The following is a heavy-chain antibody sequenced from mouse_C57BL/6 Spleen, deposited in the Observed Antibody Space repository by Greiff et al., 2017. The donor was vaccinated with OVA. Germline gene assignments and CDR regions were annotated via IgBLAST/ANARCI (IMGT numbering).Heavy chain of an antibody. CDR2: INPGSGGT. D-gene: IGHD1-1*01. CDR3: ARLSDYYGSSLGGMDY. V-gene: IGHV1-54*01. Sequence: QVQLKESGAELVRPGTSVKVSCKASGYAFTNYLIEWVKQRPGQGLEWIGVINPGSGGTNYNEKFKGKATLTADKSSSTAYMQLSSLTSEDSAVYFCARLSDYYGSSLGGMDYWGQGTSVTVSS. CDR1: GYAFTNYL. J-gene: IGHJ4*01.